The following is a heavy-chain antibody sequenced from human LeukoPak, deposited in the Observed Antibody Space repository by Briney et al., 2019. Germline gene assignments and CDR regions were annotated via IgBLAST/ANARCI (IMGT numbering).Heavy chain of an antibody. CDR1: GFTFSSYA. Sequence: PGGSLRLSCAASGFTFSSYAMHWVRQAPGKGLEYVSAISSNGGSTYYANSVKGRFTISRDNSKNTLYLQMGSLRAEDMAVYYCARDGQDRLFDYWGQEPWSPSPQ. CDR2: ISSNGGST. CDR3: ARDGQDRLFDY. V-gene: IGHV3-64*01. J-gene: IGHJ4*01.